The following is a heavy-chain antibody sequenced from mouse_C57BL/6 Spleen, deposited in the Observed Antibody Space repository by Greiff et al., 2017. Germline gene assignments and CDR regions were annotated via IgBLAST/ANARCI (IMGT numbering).Heavy chain of an antibody. CDR1: GFTFSNYW. CDR2: IRLKSDNYAT. J-gene: IGHJ4*01. CDR3: SDPSPYYAMDY. Sequence: EVKLQESGGGLVQPGGSMKLSCVASGFTFSNYWMNWVRQSPEKGLEWVAQIRLKSDNYATHYAESVKGRFTISREASKSSVYLQNNNLRADDTGIYYVSDPSPYYAMDYWGQGTSVTVSS. V-gene: IGHV6-3*01.